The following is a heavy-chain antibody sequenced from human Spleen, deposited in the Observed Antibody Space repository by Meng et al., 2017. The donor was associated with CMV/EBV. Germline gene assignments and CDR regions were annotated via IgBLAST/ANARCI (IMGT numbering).Heavy chain of an antibody. CDR1: GFTFDDYA. V-gene: IGHV3-9*01. CDR2: ISWNSGSI. Sequence: SLKISCAASGFTFDDYAMHWVRQAPGKGLEWVSGISWNSGSIGYADSVKGRFTISRDNAKNLLYLQMNSLRTEDTAVYYCARDPPDHYDSSGYSNDYWGQGIRVTVSS. J-gene: IGHJ4*02. CDR3: ARDPPDHYDSSGYSNDY. D-gene: IGHD3-22*01.